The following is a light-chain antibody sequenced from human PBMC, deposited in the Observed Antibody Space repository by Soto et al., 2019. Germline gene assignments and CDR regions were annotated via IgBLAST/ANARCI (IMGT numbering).Light chain of an antibody. CDR2: EVS. CDR3: SSYGSTNSLKV. J-gene: IGLJ2*01. CDR1: SSDVGGYNY. Sequence: QSVLTQPPSASGSPGQSVTISCTGTSSDVGGYNYVSWYQQHPGKAPKVMMYEVSKRPSGVPDRFSGSKSGNTASLTVSGLQAEDEADYYCSSYGSTNSLKVFGGGTKLTVL. V-gene: IGLV2-8*01.